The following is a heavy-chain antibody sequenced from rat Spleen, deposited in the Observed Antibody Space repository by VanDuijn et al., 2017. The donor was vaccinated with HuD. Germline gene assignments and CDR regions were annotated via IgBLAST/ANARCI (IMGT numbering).Heavy chain of an antibody. J-gene: IGHJ2*01. CDR1: GFTFSDYA. V-gene: IGHV5-17*01. CDR3: ARHIYGGLHFDY. CDR2: IIYDGSST. Sequence: EVQLVESGGGLVQPGRSLKLSCAASGFTFSDYAMAWVRQAPKKGLEWVATIIYDGSSTYYRDSVKGRFTISRDNAKSTLYLQMDSLRSEDTATYYCARHIYGGLHFDYWGQGVMVTVSS. D-gene: IGHD1-11*01.